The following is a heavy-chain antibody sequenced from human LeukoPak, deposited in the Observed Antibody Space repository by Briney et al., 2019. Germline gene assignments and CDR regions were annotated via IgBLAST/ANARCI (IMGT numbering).Heavy chain of an antibody. Sequence: SETLSLTCTVSGGSISSYYWSWIRQPPGKGLEWIGYIYYSGSTNYNPSLKSRVTISVDTSKNQFPLKLSSVTAADTAVYYCARGIAAAGTYYFDYWGQGTLVTVSS. V-gene: IGHV4-59*01. D-gene: IGHD6-13*01. CDR3: ARGIAAAGTYYFDY. J-gene: IGHJ4*02. CDR1: GGSISSYY. CDR2: IYYSGST.